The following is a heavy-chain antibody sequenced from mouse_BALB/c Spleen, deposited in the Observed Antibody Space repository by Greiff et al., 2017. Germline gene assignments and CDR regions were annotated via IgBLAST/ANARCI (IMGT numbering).Heavy chain of an antibody. V-gene: IGHV5-17*02. CDR1: GFTFSSFG. D-gene: IGHD2-4*01. CDR2: ISSGSSTI. CDR3: ARGGDYDRNYYAMDY. J-gene: IGHJ4*01. Sequence: EVHLVESGGGLVQPGGSRKLSCAASGFTFSSFGMHWVRQAPEKGLEWVAYISSGSSTIYYADTVKGRFTISRDNPKNTLFLQMTSLRSEDTAMYYCARGGDYDRNYYAMDYWGQGTSVTVSS.